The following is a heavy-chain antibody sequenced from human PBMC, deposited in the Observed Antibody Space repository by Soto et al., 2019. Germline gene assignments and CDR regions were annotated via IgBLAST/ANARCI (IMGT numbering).Heavy chain of an antibody. J-gene: IGHJ6*02. V-gene: IGHV3-30-3*01. Sequence: QVQLVESGGGVVQPGRSLRLSCAASEFTFSDYAMHWVRQAPGKGLECVAVISYDGSIKHYADFVKGRFTISRDNSKNTLYLQMTSLRAEDAAVYYCARTRMLTYYYGMDVWGQGTTVTVSS. CDR2: ISYDGSIK. CDR1: EFTFSDYA. CDR3: ARTRMLTYYYGMDV. D-gene: IGHD2-15*01.